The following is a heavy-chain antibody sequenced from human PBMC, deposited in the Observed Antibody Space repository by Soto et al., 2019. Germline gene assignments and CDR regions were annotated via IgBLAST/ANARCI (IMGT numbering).Heavy chain of an antibody. J-gene: IGHJ3*02. CDR2: IYYSGST. Sequence: PESLSPTCTVSGRSISSYYWSWIRQPPGKGLEWIGYIYYSGSTNYNPSLKSRATISVETSKNQLPLTLTSVTAADTAVYYCARGVGYYYDSSGYRGYWNAFDIWGQGTMVT. V-gene: IGHV4-59*01. CDR3: ARGVGYYYDSSGYRGYWNAFDI. CDR1: GRSISSYY. D-gene: IGHD3-22*01.